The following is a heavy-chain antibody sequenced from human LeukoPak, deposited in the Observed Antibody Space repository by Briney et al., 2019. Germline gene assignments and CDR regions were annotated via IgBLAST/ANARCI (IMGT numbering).Heavy chain of an antibody. CDR1: GESISGFY. CDR3: ARRTLLWFGEFPFDY. V-gene: IGHV4-59*12. CDR2: IYYSGST. Sequence: SETLSLTCTVSGESISGFYWTWIRQPPGKGLEWIGYIYYSGSTNYNPSLKSRVTISVDTSKNQFSLKLSSVTAADTAVYYCARRTLLWFGEFPFDYWGQGTLVTVSS. D-gene: IGHD3-10*01. J-gene: IGHJ4*02.